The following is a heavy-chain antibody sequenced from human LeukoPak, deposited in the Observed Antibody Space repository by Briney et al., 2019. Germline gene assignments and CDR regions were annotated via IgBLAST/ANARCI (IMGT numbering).Heavy chain of an antibody. CDR2: IIPIFGTA. Sequence: SVKVSCKASGGTLSSYAISWVRQAPGQGLEWMGGIIPIFGTANYAQKFQGRVTITADESTSTAYMELSSLRSEDTAVYYCARHYCSSTSCYVDGWFDPWGQGTLVTVSS. CDR3: ARHYCSSTSCYVDGWFDP. D-gene: IGHD2-2*01. J-gene: IGHJ5*02. CDR1: GGTLSSYA. V-gene: IGHV1-69*01.